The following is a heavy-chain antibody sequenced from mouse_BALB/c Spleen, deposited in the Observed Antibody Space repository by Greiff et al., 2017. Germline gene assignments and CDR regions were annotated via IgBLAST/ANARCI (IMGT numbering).Heavy chain of an antibody. J-gene: IGHJ4*01. Sequence: QVQLKESGAELAKPGASVKMSCKASGYTFTSYWMHWVKQRPGQGLEWIGYINPSTGYTEYNQKFKDKATLTADKSSSTAYMQLSSLTSEDSAVYYCARKGGYYLYAMDYWGQGTSVTVSS. CDR3: ARKGGYYLYAMDY. D-gene: IGHD2-3*01. CDR1: GYTFTSYW. CDR2: INPSTGYT. V-gene: IGHV1-7*01.